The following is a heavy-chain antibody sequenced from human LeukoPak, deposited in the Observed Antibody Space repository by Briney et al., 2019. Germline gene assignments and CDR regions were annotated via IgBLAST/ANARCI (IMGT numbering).Heavy chain of an antibody. CDR2: MNSDGSAT. CDR3: AKGPNYFDF. V-gene: IGHV3-74*01. Sequence: GGSLRLSCAASGCSFSNYWMHWVGQAPGKGLVWVTRMNSDGSATYFADYVQGRFTISRDNAKNTLYLQMNSLRAEDTAMYFCAKGPNYFDFWGQGTLVTVSS. CDR1: GCSFSNYW. J-gene: IGHJ4*02.